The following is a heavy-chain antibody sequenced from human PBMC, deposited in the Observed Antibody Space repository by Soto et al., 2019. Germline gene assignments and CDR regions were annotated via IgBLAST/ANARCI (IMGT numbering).Heavy chain of an antibody. V-gene: IGHV4-39*07. Sequence: SETLSLTCTVSGGSISSSSYYWGWIRQPPGKGLEWIGSIYYSGSTYYNPSLKSRVTISVDTSKNQFSLKLSSVTAADTAVYYCARALYSGYLDYWGQGTLVTVSS. CDR2: IYYSGST. D-gene: IGHD5-12*01. CDR3: ARALYSGYLDY. CDR1: GGSISSSSYY. J-gene: IGHJ4*02.